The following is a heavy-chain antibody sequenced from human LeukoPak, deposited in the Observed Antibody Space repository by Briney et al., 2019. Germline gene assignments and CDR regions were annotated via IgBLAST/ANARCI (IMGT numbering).Heavy chain of an antibody. J-gene: IGHJ2*01. CDR3: ARDDYGDYGWYFDL. V-gene: IGHV3-21*01. D-gene: IGHD4-17*01. CDR1: GFTFSSYG. Sequence: GGSLRLSCAASGFTFSSYGMNWVRQAPGKGLEWVSSISSSSSYIYYADSVKGRFTISRDNAKNSLYLQMNSLRAEDTAVYYCARDDYGDYGWYFDLWGRGTLVTVSS. CDR2: ISSSSSYI.